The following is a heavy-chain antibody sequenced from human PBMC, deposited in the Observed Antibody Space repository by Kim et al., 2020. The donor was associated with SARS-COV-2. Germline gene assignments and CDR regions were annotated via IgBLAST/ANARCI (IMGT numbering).Heavy chain of an antibody. V-gene: IGHV4-34*01. D-gene: IGHD5-18*01. Sequence: GIPTYNPSLKSRLTMSVDTSKSQFSLKWVSVTAADTAVYYCARDEAGTAHWGQGTLVTVSS. J-gene: IGHJ4*02. CDR3: ARDEAGTAH. CDR2: GIP.